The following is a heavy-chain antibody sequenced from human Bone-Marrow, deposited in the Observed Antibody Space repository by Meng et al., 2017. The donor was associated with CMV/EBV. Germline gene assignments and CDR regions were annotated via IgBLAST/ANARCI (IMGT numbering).Heavy chain of an antibody. CDR2: IRYDGSNK. D-gene: IGHD2-2*02. CDR3: AKDYCSSTSCYIVY. V-gene: IGHV3-30*02. Sequence: GESLKISCAASGFTFSGYAMHWVRQAPGKGLEWVAFIRYDGSNKYYADSVKGRFTISRDNSKNTLYLQMNSLRAEDTAVYYCAKDYCSSTSCYIVYWGQGTLVTVSS. J-gene: IGHJ4*02. CDR1: GFTFSGYA.